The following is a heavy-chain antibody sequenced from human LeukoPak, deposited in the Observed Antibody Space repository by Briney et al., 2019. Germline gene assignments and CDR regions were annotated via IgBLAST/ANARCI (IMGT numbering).Heavy chain of an antibody. Sequence: EPSETLSLNCTVSGGSISSSSYYWGWIRQPPGKGLEWIGSIYYSGSTYYNPSLKSRVTISVDTSKSQFSLRLTSVTAADTAVYYCARHVRFLEWLSSYYFDYWGQGTLVTVSS. D-gene: IGHD3-3*01. V-gene: IGHV4-39*01. CDR1: GGSISSSSYY. J-gene: IGHJ4*02. CDR2: IYYSGST. CDR3: ARHVRFLEWLSSYYFDY.